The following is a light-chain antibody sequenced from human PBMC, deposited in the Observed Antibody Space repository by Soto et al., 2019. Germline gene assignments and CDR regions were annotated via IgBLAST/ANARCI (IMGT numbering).Light chain of an antibody. J-gene: IGLJ1*01. CDR2: DVT. V-gene: IGLV2-14*03. CDR3: CSYTTSSTYV. CDR1: FSDVGPHDY. Sequence: QSALTQPASLSGSPGQSITISCTGSFSDVGPHDYVSWYQQHPGKAPKLVIYDVTNRPSGVSSRFPGSKSGNTASLTISGLQAEDEADYYCCSYTTSSTYVFRTGTKVTVL.